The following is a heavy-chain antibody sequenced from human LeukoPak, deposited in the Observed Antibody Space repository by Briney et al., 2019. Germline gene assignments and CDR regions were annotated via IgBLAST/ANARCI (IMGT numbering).Heavy chain of an antibody. V-gene: IGHV3-49*03. CDR3: TRARWHSGYEVNYFDY. CDR2: IRSKAYGGTT. J-gene: IGHJ4*02. CDR1: GFTFGDYA. D-gene: IGHD5-12*01. Sequence: GGSLRLSCTASGFTFGDYAMSWFRQAPGKGLEWVGFIRSKAYGGTTEYAASVKGRFTISRDDSKSIAYLQMNSLKTEDTAVYYCTRARWHSGYEVNYFDYWGQGTLVTVSS.